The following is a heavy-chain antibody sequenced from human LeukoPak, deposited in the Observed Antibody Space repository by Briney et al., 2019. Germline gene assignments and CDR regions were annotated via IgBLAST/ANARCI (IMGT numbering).Heavy chain of an antibody. J-gene: IGHJ3*02. CDR1: GYSFTIYW. D-gene: IGHD1-26*01. CDR2: IYPGDSDT. V-gene: IGHV5-51*01. Sequence: RGESLKISCKGPGYSFTIYWIGWVRQMPGKGLEWMGIIYPGDSDTRYSPSFQGQVTISADKSISTAYLQWSSLKASDTAMYYCARRPSGGAPQGHDAFDIWGQGTMVTVSS. CDR3: ARRPSGGAPQGHDAFDI.